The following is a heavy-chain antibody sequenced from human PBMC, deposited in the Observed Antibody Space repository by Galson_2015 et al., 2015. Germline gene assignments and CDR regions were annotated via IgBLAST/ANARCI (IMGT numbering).Heavy chain of an antibody. Sequence: QSGAEVTKPGESLKISCKGSGYSFTSYWIGWVRQMPGKGLEWMGTIYPGDSDTRYSPSFQGQVTISADKSISTAYLQWSSLKASDTAMYYCARPNYYDSSGAHYYFDYWGQGTLVTVSS. V-gene: IGHV5-51*03. CDR1: GYSFTSYW. CDR3: ARPNYYDSSGAHYYFDY. D-gene: IGHD3-22*01. CDR2: IYPGDSDT. J-gene: IGHJ4*02.